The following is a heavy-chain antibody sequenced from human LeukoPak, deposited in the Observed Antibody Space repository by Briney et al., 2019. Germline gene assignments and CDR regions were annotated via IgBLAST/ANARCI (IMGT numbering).Heavy chain of an antibody. CDR1: GGSFSGYY. Sequence: SETLSLTCAVYGGSFSGYYWSWIRQPPGKGLEWVGEINHSGSTNYNPSLKSRVTISVDTSKNQFSLKLSSVTAADTAVYYCARLIVVVPAALYYFDYWGQGTLVTVSS. J-gene: IGHJ4*02. D-gene: IGHD2-2*01. CDR3: ARLIVVVPAALYYFDY. CDR2: INHSGST. V-gene: IGHV4-34*01.